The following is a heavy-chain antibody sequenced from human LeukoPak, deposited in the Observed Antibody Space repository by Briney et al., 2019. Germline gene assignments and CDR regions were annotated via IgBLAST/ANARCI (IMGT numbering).Heavy chain of an antibody. D-gene: IGHD3-16*01. CDR3: AKDNSMWGGYYFDY. J-gene: IGHJ4*02. Sequence: PGGSLRLSCAASGFTFSSYAMSWVRQAPGKGLEWVSAISGSGGSTYYADSVKGRFTISRDNSKNTLYLQMNSLRAKDTAVYYCAKDNSMWGGYYFDYWGQGTLVTVSS. CDR1: GFTFSSYA. CDR2: ISGSGGST. V-gene: IGHV3-23*01.